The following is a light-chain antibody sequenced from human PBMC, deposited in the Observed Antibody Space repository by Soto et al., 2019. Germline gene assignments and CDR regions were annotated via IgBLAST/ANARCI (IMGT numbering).Light chain of an antibody. CDR1: QSITNW. J-gene: IGKJ3*01. V-gene: IGKV1-5*03. CDR2: KAS. Sequence: DIQMTQSPSTLSASVGDRLSITCRASQSITNWLACYQQKPGKAPKLLIYKASSLQSEVPSRFSGSASGPEFTLTISGLQPDDFATYYCQQYHSYPFTFGPGTKVDIK. CDR3: QQYHSYPFT.